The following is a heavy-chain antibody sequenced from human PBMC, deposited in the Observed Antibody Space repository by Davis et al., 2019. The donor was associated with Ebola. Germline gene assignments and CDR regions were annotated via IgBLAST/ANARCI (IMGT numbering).Heavy chain of an antibody. CDR2: ISYDGSNK. CDR3: AKSGLSFGVVKYHYGMDV. J-gene: IGHJ6*04. V-gene: IGHV3-30*18. D-gene: IGHD3-3*01. Sequence: GGSLRLSCAVSGFTFSNYAMNWVRQAPGKGLEWVAVISYDGSNKYYADSVKGRFTISRDNSKNTLYLQMNSLRAEDTAVYYCAKSGLSFGVVKYHYGMDVWGKGTTVTVSS. CDR1: GFTFSNYA.